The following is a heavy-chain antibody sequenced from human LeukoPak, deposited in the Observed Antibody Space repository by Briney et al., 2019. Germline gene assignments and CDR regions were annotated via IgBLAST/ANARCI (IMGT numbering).Heavy chain of an antibody. CDR3: ARDGIAVAGIPFDY. J-gene: IGHJ4*02. CDR2: ISSSSSYI. CDR1: GFTFSNYA. D-gene: IGHD6-19*01. Sequence: GGSLRLSCAASGFTFSNYAMSWVRQAPGKGLEWVSSISSSSSYIYYADSVKGRFTISRDNAKNSLYLQMNSLRAEDTAVYYCARDGIAVAGIPFDYWGQGTLVTVSS. V-gene: IGHV3-21*01.